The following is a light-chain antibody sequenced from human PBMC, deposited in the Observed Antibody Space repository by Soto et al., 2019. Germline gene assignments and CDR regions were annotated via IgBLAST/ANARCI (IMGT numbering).Light chain of an antibody. CDR1: ASDVGVYKY. CDR2: DVS. Sequence: QSVLTHAASVSGSPRDSVSITSNRTASDVGVYKYVSWYQQHPGRAPKLMIYDVSNRPSGVSNRFSGSKSGNTASLTISGLQAEDEADYYCSSYTSRSTLRYVFGTGTKVTVL. CDR3: SSYTSRSTLRYV. J-gene: IGLJ1*01. V-gene: IGLV2-14*01.